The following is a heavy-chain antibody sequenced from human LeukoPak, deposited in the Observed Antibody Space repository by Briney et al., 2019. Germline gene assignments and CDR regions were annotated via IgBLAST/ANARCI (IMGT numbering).Heavy chain of an antibody. CDR1: GGSINSRSYY. D-gene: IGHD3-22*01. V-gene: IGHV4-39*07. CDR2: IYYSGDS. Sequence: KPSETLSLTCTVSGGSINSRSYYWGWIRQPPGRGLEWIGNIYYSGDSYYNPSLKSRVTISVDTSKNQFSLKLTSVTAADTAVYYCARGGYDSSGYLDWYFDLWGRGTLVTVSS. J-gene: IGHJ2*01. CDR3: ARGGYDSSGYLDWYFDL.